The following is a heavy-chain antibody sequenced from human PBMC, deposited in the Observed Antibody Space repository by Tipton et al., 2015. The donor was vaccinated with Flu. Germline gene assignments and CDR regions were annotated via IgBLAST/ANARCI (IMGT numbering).Heavy chain of an antibody. CDR1: GFTFDDYA. D-gene: IGHD1-26*01. Sequence: SLRLSCTASGFTFDDYAMSWVRQAPGKGLEWVGFIRSKAYGGTTEYAASVKGRFTISRDDSKSIAYLQMNSLKTEDTAVYYCTRGLEWEYDYWGQGTLVTVSS. V-gene: IGHV3-49*04. J-gene: IGHJ4*02. CDR2: IRSKAYGGTT. CDR3: TRGLEWEYDY.